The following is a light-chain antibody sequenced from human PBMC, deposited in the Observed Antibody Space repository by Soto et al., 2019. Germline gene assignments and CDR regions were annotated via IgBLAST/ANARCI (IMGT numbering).Light chain of an antibody. Sequence: QSALTQPASVSGSPGQSITISCTGTSSDVGGYNYVSWYQQHPCKVPKLMMFDVSNRPSGVSNRFSGSKSGNTASLTISGLQAEYEADCFSCSYATGSVYVFGTGTKLTVL. CDR2: DVS. V-gene: IGLV2-14*01. CDR1: SSDVGGYNY. J-gene: IGLJ1*01. CDR3: CSYATGSVYV.